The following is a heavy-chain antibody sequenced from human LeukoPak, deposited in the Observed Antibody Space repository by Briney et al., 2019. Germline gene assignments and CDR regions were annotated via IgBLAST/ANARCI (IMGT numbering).Heavy chain of an antibody. V-gene: IGHV1-46*01. D-gene: IGHD3-9*01. CDR1: GYTFSSYY. CDR2: INPSGGTT. Sequence: ASVKVSCKASGYTFSSYYMHWVRQAPGQGLEWMGIINPSGGTTSYAQKFQGRVTMTRDTSTSTVYMELSSLRSEDTAVYYCARCGEPSYDILTGYSRFDYWGQGTLVTVSS. J-gene: IGHJ4*02. CDR3: ARCGEPSYDILTGYSRFDY.